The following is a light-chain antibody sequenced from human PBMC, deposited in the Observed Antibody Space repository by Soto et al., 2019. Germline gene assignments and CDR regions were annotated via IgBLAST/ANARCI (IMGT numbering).Light chain of an antibody. J-gene: IGKJ1*01. V-gene: IGKV3-20*01. CDR2: GAS. CDR3: QHYGTSSLT. CDR1: QNVRHNY. Sequence: IVLTQSPGTLSVSPGERVTLSCRASQNVRHNYLAWYQHRPGQAPRLLIFGASNRATGIPDRFSGSGSGTDFTLTINRLEPEDLALYYCQHYGTSSLTFGPGTTVEI.